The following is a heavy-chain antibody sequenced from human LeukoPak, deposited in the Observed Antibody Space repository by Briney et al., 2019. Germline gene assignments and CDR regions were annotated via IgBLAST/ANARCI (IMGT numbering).Heavy chain of an antibody. V-gene: IGHV1-2*02. D-gene: IGHD6-13*01. J-gene: IGHJ6*03. CDR3: ARGPPRVAAYMDV. CDR2: INPNSGGT. CDR1: GYTFTGYY. Sequence: SVKVSCKASGYTFTGYYMHWVRQAPGQGLEWMGWINPNSGGTNYAQKFQGRVTMTRDTSISTAYMELSRLRSDDTAVYYCARGPPRVAAYMDVWGKGTTVTVSS.